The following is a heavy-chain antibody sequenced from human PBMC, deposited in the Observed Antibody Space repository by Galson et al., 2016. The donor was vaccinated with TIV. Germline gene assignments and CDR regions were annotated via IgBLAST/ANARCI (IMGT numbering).Heavy chain of an antibody. J-gene: IGHJ6*03. CDR1: GYTFTDYY. V-gene: IGHV1-69-2*01. CDR3: ATGVGAAKYYYSYYMDV. D-gene: IGHD1-26*01. CDR2: VDPEDGET. Sequence: VKVSCKVSGYTFTDYYMHWVQQAPGEGLEWMGLVDPEDGETIYAEKFQGRVTITADTSTDTAYMELSSLRSEDTAVYYCATGVGAAKYYYSYYMDVWGKGTTVTVSS.